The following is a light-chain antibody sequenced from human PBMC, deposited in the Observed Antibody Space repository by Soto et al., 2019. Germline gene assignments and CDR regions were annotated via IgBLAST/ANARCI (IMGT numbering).Light chain of an antibody. CDR1: SSDVATNDY. J-gene: IGLJ2*01. CDR2: EVN. Sequence: QSALTQPPSTSGSPGQSVTISCTGSSSDVATNDYVSWYQQHPGKAPKLIIYEVNRRPSGVPDRFSGSKSGNTASLTVSGLPAEDEAVYHCSSYADSNNLVFGGGTKLTVL. CDR3: SSYADSNNLV. V-gene: IGLV2-8*01.